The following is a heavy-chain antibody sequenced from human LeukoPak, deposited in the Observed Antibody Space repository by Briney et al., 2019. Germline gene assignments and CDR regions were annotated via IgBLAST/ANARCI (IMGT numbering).Heavy chain of an antibody. CDR3: ATHLGYCSGGTCYFDY. V-gene: IGHV4-34*01. CDR1: GGSFSGYY. D-gene: IGHD2-15*01. J-gene: IGHJ4*02. Sequence: SETLSLTCAVYGGSFSGYYWSWIRQPPGKGLEWIGEINHSGSTNYNPSLKSRVTISVDTSKNQFSLKLSSVTAADTAVYYCATHLGYCSGGTCYFDYWGQGTLVTVSS. CDR2: INHSGST.